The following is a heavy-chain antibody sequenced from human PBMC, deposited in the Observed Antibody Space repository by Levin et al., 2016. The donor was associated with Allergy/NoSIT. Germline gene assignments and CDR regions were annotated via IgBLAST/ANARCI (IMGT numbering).Heavy chain of an antibody. J-gene: IGHJ4*02. CDR1: GGSISGSTHY. D-gene: IGHD4-17*01. CDR3: AKYYGDYEGFDY. V-gene: IGHV4-39*01. Sequence: SETLSLTCTVSGGSISGSTHYWAWIRQPPGKGLEWIGIIYYSGTTYYNPSLRSRVTISVDTSKNQFSLKLSSVTAADTAMYYCAKYYGDYEGFDYWGQGTLVTASS. CDR2: IYYSGTT.